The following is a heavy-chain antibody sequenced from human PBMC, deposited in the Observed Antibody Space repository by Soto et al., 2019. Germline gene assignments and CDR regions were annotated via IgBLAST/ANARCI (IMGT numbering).Heavy chain of an antibody. V-gene: IGHV3-30-3*01. J-gene: IGHJ4*02. Sequence: PGGSLRLSCAASGFTFSSYAMHWVRQAPGKGLEWVAVISYDGSNKYYADSVKGRFTISRDNAKNSLYLQMNSLRAEDTAFYYCARAPGYYGDFFDFWGQGTLVTVSS. CDR2: ISYDGSNK. D-gene: IGHD4-17*01. CDR1: GFTFSSYA. CDR3: ARAPGYYGDFFDF.